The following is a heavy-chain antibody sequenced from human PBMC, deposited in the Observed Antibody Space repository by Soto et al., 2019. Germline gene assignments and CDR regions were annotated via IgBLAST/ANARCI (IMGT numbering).Heavy chain of an antibody. D-gene: IGHD3-10*01. CDR1: GFTFRSYA. CDR3: ANLWFGELSHAFDI. J-gene: IGHJ3*02. V-gene: IGHV3-23*01. CDR2: ISGSGGST. Sequence: LRLSRAASGFTFRSYAMHWVRQPPGKGLEWVSAISGSGGSTYYADSVKGRFTISKDNSKNTLYLQMNSLRAEDTAVYYWANLWFGELSHAFDIWGQGTMVTVSS.